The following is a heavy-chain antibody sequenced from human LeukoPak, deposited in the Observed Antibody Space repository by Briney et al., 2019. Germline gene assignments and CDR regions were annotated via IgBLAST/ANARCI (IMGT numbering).Heavy chain of an antibody. CDR3: ARAFTYYYDSSGQRFDY. Sequence: PSETLSLTCLVSGGSIRGSSYYWAWIRQPPGEGLEWIGSIHYGGNTRYNPSLKSRVTISIDTSKNQFSLNVNSLTAADTAVYHCARAFTYYYDSSGQRFDYWGQGTLVTVSS. J-gene: IGHJ4*02. V-gene: IGHV4-39*01. CDR2: IHYGGNT. D-gene: IGHD3-22*01. CDR1: GGSIRGSSYY.